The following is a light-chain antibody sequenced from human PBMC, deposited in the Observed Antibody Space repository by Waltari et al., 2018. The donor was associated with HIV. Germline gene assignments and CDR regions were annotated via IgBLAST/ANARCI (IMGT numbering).Light chain of an antibody. J-gene: IGLJ2*01. CDR1: SSNIGSNT. CDR3: AAWDDSLNGVV. CDR2: SNN. Sequence: QSVLTQPPSASGPTGQRVTIPCSGSSSNIGSNTVNWYQQPPGTAPKLLIYSNNQRPSGVPDRFSGSKSGTSASLAISGLQSEDEADYYCAAWDDSLNGVVFGGGTKLTVL. V-gene: IGLV1-44*01.